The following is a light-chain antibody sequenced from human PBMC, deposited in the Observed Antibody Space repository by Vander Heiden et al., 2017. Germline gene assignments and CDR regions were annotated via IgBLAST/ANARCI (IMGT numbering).Light chain of an antibody. CDR1: SGSIADNY. V-gene: IGLV6-57*01. CDR3: QSYGATNVV. CDR2: ENN. J-gene: IGLJ3*02. Sequence: NFVLTQPHSLSASPGKTVTISCTRSSGSIADNYVHWYQQRPGGSPTTVILENNHRPSGVPGRFSGSIDRSSNSASLTISGLKTEDESDYYCQSYGATNVVFGGGTKLTVL.